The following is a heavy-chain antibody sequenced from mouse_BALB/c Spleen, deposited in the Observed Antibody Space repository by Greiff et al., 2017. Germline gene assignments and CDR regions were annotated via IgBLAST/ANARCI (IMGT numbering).Heavy chain of an antibody. V-gene: IGHV3-6*02. CDR1: GYSITSGYY. Sequence: ESGPGLVKPSQSLSLTCSVTGYSITSGYYWNWLRQFPGNKLEWMGYISYDGSNNSNPSLKNRISITRDTSKNQFFLKLNSVTTEDTATYYCARDSYYRYAWFAYWGQGTLVTVSA. CDR2: ISYDGSN. J-gene: IGHJ3*01. CDR3: ARDSYYRYAWFAY. D-gene: IGHD2-14*01.